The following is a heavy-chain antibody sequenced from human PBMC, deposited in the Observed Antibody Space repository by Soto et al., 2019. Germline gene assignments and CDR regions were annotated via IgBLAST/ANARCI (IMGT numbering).Heavy chain of an antibody. CDR3: ARGSGAATG. J-gene: IGHJ1*01. CDR1: GCSISSSSYY. Sequence: SETLSLTCTVSGCSISSSSYYWGWIRQPPGKGLEWIGSIYYSGSTYYNPSLKSRVTISVDTSKNQFSLKLSSVTAADTAVYYCARGSGAATGWGQGXXXTVXS. D-gene: IGHD3-10*01. CDR2: IYYSGST. V-gene: IGHV4-39*01.